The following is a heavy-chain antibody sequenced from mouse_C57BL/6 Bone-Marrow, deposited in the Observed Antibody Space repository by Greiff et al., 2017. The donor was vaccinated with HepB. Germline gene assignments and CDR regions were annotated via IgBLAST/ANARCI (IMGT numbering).Heavy chain of an antibody. CDR1: GFTFSDYY. J-gene: IGHJ1*03. V-gene: IGHV5-16*01. CDR2: INYDGSST. Sequence: EVKLVESEGGLVQPGSSMKLSCTASGFTFSDYYMAWVRQVPEKGLEWVANINYDGSSTYYLDSLKSRFIISRDNATNILYLQMSSLKSEDTATYDCARDLNYGGSYWYFDVWGTGTTVTAAS. D-gene: IGHD1-1*01. CDR3: ARDLNYGGSYWYFDV.